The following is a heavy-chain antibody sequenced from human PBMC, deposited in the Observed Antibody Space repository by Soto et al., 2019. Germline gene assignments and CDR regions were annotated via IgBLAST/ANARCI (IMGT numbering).Heavy chain of an antibody. V-gene: IGHV4-31*01. D-gene: IGHD2-8*01. CDR2: IYYSGST. CDR3: ARSVCP. Sequence: QVQLQESGPGLVKPSQTLSLTCTVSGGSISSGGYYWNWIRQHPGKGLEWIGYIYYSGSTYYNPTVTSIGSRSIDTTKNHIPLRRSSVAAAGTALCCSARSVCPWGQGTLVTVSS. CDR1: GGSISSGGYY. J-gene: IGHJ5*02.